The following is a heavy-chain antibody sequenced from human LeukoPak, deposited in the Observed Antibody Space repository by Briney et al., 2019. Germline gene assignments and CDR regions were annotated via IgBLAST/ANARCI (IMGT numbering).Heavy chain of an antibody. CDR2: INHSGST. J-gene: IGHJ6*03. D-gene: IGHD3-10*01. Sequence: SETLSLTCAVYGGSFSGYYWSWIRQPPGKGLEWIGEINHSGSTNYNPSLKSRVTISVDTSKNQFSLKLSSVTAADTAVYYCARAQRGTMVRGVYYYYMDVWGKGTTVTISS. V-gene: IGHV4-34*01. CDR1: GGSFSGYY. CDR3: ARAQRGTMVRGVYYYYMDV.